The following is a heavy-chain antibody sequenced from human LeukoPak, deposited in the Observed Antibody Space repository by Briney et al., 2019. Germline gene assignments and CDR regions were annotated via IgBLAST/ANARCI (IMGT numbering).Heavy chain of an antibody. CDR2: SSAYNGNT. V-gene: IGHV1-18*01. CDR1: GYSFTSYG. J-gene: IGHJ4*02. CDR3: ATYERSFDWILH. Sequence: ASVKVSCKASGYSFTSYGISWVRQAPGQGLEWMGWSSAYNGNTNYAQKLQGRVTMTTDTSTSTAYMELRSLRSDDTAVYYCATYERSFDWILHWGQGTLVTVSS. D-gene: IGHD3-9*01.